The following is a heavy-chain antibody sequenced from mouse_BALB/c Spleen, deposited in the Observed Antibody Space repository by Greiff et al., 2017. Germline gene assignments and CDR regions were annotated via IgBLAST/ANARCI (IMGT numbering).Heavy chain of an antibody. V-gene: IGHV2-9*02. J-gene: IGHJ1*01. CDR1: GFSLTSYG. Sequence: QVQLKESGPGLVAPSQSLSITCTVSGFSLTSYGVHWVRQPPGKGLEWLGVIWAGGSTNYNSALMSRLSISKDNSKSQVFLKMNSLQTDDTAMYYCARADYGNYDWYFDVWGAGTTVTVSS. CDR2: IWAGGST. CDR3: ARADYGNYDWYFDV. D-gene: IGHD2-1*01.